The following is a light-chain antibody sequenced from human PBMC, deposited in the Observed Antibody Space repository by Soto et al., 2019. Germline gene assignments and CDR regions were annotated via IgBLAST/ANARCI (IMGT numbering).Light chain of an antibody. CDR1: QSLLDSDDGNTY. CDR3: MQRIEFQLT. V-gene: IGKV2-40*01. J-gene: IGKJ4*01. Sequence: DIVMTQTPLSLPVTPGEPASISCGSSQSLLDSDDGNTYLDWYLQKPGQSPQLLIYTVSYRASGVPDRFSGSGSGTDFTLKISRVEAEDVGVYYCMQRIEFQLTFGGGTKVEIK. CDR2: TVS.